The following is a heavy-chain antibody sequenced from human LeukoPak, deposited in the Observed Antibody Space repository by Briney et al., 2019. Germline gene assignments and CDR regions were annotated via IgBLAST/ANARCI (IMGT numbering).Heavy chain of an antibody. V-gene: IGHV4-59*01. CDR1: GGSISSYY. J-gene: IGHJ3*02. D-gene: IGHD2-2*01. CDR2: IYYSGST. CDR3: ARHCSSTSCYLVYAFDI. Sequence: SETLSLTCTVSGGSISSYYWSWIRQPPGKGLEWIGYIYYSGSTNYNPSLKSRVTISVDTSKNQFSLKLSSVTAADTAVYYCARHCSSTSCYLVYAFDIWGQGTMVTVSS.